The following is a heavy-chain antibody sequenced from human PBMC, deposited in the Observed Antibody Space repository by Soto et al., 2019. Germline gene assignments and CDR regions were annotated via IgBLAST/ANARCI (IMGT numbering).Heavy chain of an antibody. D-gene: IGHD3-10*01. CDR3: ARNVLLWFGDAFDI. J-gene: IGHJ3*02. Sequence: SETLSLTCAVYGGSFSGYYWSWIRQPPGKGLEWIGEINHSGSTNYNPSLKSRVTISVDTSKNQFSLKLSSVTAADTAVYYCARNVLLWFGDAFDIWGQGTMVTVSS. V-gene: IGHV4-34*01. CDR1: GGSFSGYY. CDR2: INHSGST.